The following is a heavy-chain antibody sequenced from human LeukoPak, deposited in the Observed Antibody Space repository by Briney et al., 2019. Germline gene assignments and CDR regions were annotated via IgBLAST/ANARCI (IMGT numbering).Heavy chain of an antibody. D-gene: IGHD4-11*01. J-gene: IGHJ4*02. Sequence: GGSLRLSCAASGFTFSSYAMSWVRQAPGKGLVWVSRINSDGSSTSYADSVKGRFTISRDNAKNALYLQMNSLRAEDTAVYYCARALTHSNYVPPYYFDYWGQGTLVTVSS. V-gene: IGHV3-74*01. CDR2: INSDGSST. CDR1: GFTFSSYA. CDR3: ARALTHSNYVPPYYFDY.